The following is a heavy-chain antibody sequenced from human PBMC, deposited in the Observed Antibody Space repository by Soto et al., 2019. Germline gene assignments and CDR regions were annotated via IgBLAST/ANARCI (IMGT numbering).Heavy chain of an antibody. J-gene: IGHJ6*02. CDR3: ASSSGWYSHYYYGMDV. CDR2: ISGRAGIT. D-gene: IGHD6-19*01. V-gene: IGHV3-23*01. CDR1: GFTFGLYP. Sequence: GGSLRLSCAASGFTFGLYPMAWVRQAPGKGLEWVSAISGRAGITYYADSVKGRFTIARDSSKNTLYLQMNSLRAEDTAVYYCASSSGWYSHYYYGMDVWGQGTTVTVSS.